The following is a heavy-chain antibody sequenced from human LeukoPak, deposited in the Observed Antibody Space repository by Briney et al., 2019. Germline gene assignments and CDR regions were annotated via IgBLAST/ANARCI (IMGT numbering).Heavy chain of an antibody. J-gene: IGHJ4*02. CDR1: GYTFTSYY. D-gene: IGHD3-10*01. Sequence: ASVKVSCTASGYTFTSYYMHWVRQAPGQGLEWMGIINPSGGSTSYAQKFQGRVTMTRDTSTSTVYMELSSLRSEDTAVYYCARVRGGYYGSGSYYNGFDYWGQGTLVTVSS. V-gene: IGHV1-46*01. CDR2: INPSGGST. CDR3: ARVRGGYYGSGSYYNGFDY.